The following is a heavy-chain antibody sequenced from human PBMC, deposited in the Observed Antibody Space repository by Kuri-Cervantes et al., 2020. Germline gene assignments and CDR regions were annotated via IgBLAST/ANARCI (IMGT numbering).Heavy chain of an antibody. V-gene: IGHV3-30*12. Sequence: GESLKISCAASGFTFSSFGMHWVRQAPGKGLEWVAVISYDGSNKYFADSVQGRFTISRDNSKKTLYLQMDSLRVDDTAVYYCARDPIAATGRGGSFDYWGQGTPVTVSS. CDR3: ARDPIAATGRGGSFDY. D-gene: IGHD6-13*01. J-gene: IGHJ4*02. CDR1: GFTFSSFG. CDR2: ISYDGSNK.